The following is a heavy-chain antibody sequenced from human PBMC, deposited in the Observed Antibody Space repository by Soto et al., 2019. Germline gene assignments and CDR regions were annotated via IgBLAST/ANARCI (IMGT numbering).Heavy chain of an antibody. V-gene: IGHV3-11*01. CDR2: ISTGGNIF. D-gene: IGHD4-17*01. J-gene: IGHJ4*02. Sequence: GGSRRISCEVSGLTFRDYYMRCIRQAPGKGVEWISFISTGGNIFYYADSVEGRFTISRDNAQNSLFLQMNDLRVDDTAIYYCATKDYGDSMSFDACGQGTRDIVSA. CDR3: ATKDYGDSMSFDA. CDR1: GLTFRDYY.